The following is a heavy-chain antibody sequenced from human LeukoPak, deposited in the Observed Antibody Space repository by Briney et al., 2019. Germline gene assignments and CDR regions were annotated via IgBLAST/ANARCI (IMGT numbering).Heavy chain of an antibody. CDR3: ARIFRKREYCYYYYMDV. D-gene: IGHD3-3*01. CDR2: IYTSGST. Sequence: PSETLSLTCTVSGGSISSYYWSWIRQPPGKGLEWIGYIYTSGSTNYNPSLKSRVTISVDTSKNQFSLKLSSVTAADTAVYYCARIFRKREYCYYYYMDVWGKGTTVTVSS. CDR1: GGSISSYY. V-gene: IGHV4-4*09. J-gene: IGHJ6*03.